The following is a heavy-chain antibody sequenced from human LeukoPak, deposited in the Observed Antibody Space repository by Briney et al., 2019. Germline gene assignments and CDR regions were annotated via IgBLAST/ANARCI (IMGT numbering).Heavy chain of an antibody. J-gene: IGHJ4*02. CDR2: IIPILGIA. V-gene: IGHV1-69*04. D-gene: IGHD2-2*01. CDR3: AGAKYQLPYYFDY. Sequence: GASVKVSCKASGGTFSSYAISWVRQAPGQGLEWMGRIIPILGIANYAQKFQGRVTITADESTSTAYMELSSLRSEDTAVYYCAGAKYQLPYYFDYWGQGTLVTVSS. CDR1: GGTFSSYA.